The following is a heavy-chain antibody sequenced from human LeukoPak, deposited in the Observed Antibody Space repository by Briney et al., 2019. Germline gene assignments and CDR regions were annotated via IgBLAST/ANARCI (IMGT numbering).Heavy chain of an antibody. CDR2: IYHSGST. J-gene: IGHJ4*02. Sequence: TSETLSLTCTVSGYSISSGYYWGWIRQPPGKGLEWIGSIYHSGSTYYNPSLKSRVTISVDTSKNQLSLKLNSVTPEDTAVYYCARGGISGWDRAPFDYWGQGTLVTVSS. D-gene: IGHD6-19*01. V-gene: IGHV4-38-2*02. CDR3: ARGGISGWDRAPFDY. CDR1: GYSISSGYY.